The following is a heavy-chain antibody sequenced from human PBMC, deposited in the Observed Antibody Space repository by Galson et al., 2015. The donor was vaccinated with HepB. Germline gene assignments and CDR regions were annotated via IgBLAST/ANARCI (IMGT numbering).Heavy chain of an antibody. V-gene: IGHV3-7*03. J-gene: IGHJ4*02. CDR1: GFTFSSYW. CDR3: ARGWGITMVRGVIISDY. D-gene: IGHD3-10*01. CDR2: IKQDGSEK. Sequence: SLRLSCAASGFTFSSYWMSWVRQAPGKGLEWVANIKQDGSEKYYVDSVKGRFTISRDNAKNSLYLQMNSLRAEDTAVYYCARGWGITMVRGVIISDYWGQGTLVTVSS.